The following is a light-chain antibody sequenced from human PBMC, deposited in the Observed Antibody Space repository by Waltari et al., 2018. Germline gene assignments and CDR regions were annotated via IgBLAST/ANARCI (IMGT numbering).Light chain of an antibody. CDR3: LQDYTTPWT. J-gene: IGKJ1*01. CDR1: QGINKE. CDR2: ATS. V-gene: IGKV1-27*01. Sequence: DIQMTQSPSSLSASVGDRVTVTCRASQGINKELSWYQQKPGKAPTLLIYATSTLETGVSSRFTGSASGTDFTLTNSSLQPEDVATYYCLQDYTTPWTFGQGTRVEI.